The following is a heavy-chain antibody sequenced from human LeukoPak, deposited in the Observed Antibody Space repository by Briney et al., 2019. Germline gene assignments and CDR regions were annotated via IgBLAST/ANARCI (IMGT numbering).Heavy chain of an antibody. Sequence: PSETLSLTCAVYGGSFSGYYWSRIRQPPGKGLEWIGEINQSGYNNYNPSLKSRVTILAEMSKNQFSLKLSSVTAADTAVYYCAIRRGYSGYDYWGQGTLVTVSS. CDR1: GGSFSGYY. V-gene: IGHV4-34*01. D-gene: IGHD5-12*01. CDR3: AIRRGYSGYDY. CDR2: INQSGYN. J-gene: IGHJ4*02.